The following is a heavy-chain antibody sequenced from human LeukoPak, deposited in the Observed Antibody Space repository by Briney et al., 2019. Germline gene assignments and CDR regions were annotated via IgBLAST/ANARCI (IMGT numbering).Heavy chain of an antibody. Sequence: GGSLRLSCAASGFIFSTYSMNWVRQAPGKGLEWVSYITSGSSTIYYADSVKGRFTISRDNSKNTLYLQMNSLRAEDTAVYYCANLPLDSSGWYYFDYWGQGTLVTVSS. D-gene: IGHD6-19*01. CDR2: ITSGSSTI. V-gene: IGHV3-48*01. J-gene: IGHJ4*02. CDR1: GFIFSTYS. CDR3: ANLPLDSSGWYYFDY.